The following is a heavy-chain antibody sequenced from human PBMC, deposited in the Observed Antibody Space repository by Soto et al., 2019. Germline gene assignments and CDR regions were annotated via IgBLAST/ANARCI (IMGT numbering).Heavy chain of an antibody. Sequence: QVQLQESGPGLVRPSETLSLTCTVSGGSVTTGSYNWSWIRRPPGKGLEWIGNIFCTGITHYTPSLNNRVTMSVDTSKNQFSLTVTSVTAADTAVYYCARDGNGMDVWGQGTTVTVSS. D-gene: IGHD1-26*01. CDR1: GGSVTTGSYN. V-gene: IGHV4-61*01. J-gene: IGHJ6*02. CDR3: ARDGNGMDV. CDR2: IFCTGIT.